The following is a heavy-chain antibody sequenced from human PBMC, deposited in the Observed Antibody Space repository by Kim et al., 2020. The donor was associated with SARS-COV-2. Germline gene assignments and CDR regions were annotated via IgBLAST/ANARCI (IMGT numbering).Heavy chain of an antibody. D-gene: IGHD1-26*01. V-gene: IGHV3-30*07. J-gene: IGHJ4*02. Sequence: EPRNGHLTTPRHNSENTLYLKMNSLRAEDTAVYYCARDPSEELLSFDYWGQGTLVTVSS. CDR3: ARDPSEELLSFDY.